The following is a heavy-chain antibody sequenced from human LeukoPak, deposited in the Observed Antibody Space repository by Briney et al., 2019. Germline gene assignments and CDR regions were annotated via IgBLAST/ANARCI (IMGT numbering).Heavy chain of an antibody. Sequence: SETLSLTCTVSGGSISSGDYYWSWIRQPPGKGLEWIGYIYYSASTYYNPSLKSRVTISVDTSKNQFSLKLSSVTAADTAVYYCARGSGYDPPTLVYWGQGTLVTVSS. CDR1: GGSISSGDYY. CDR3: ARGSGYDPPTLVY. D-gene: IGHD5-12*01. CDR2: IYYSAST. J-gene: IGHJ4*02. V-gene: IGHV4-30-4*01.